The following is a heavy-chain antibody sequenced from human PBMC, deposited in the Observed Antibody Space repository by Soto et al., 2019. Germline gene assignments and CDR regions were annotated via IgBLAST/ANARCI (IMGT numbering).Heavy chain of an antibody. Sequence: EVQLVESGGGLVQPGGSLRLSCAASGFTFSNYDMHWVRQVTGKGLEWVSGITTAGDTYYPGSVKGRFTISREKAKNSLYLQMNSLSAGATAVYYCARELHGGSYGMDVWGQGTTVTVSS. CDR1: GFTFSNYD. CDR2: ITTAGDT. CDR3: ARELHGGSYGMDV. J-gene: IGHJ6*02. V-gene: IGHV3-13*01.